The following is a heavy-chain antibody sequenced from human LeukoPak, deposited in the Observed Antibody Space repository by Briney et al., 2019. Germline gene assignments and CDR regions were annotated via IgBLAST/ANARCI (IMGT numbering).Heavy chain of an antibody. CDR3: ARDSDSSGYLPYYFDY. CDR1: GYTFTSYG. CDR2: ISAYNGNT. Sequence: GASVKVSCKASGYTFTSYGISWVRQAPGQGLEWMGWISAYNGNTNYAQKLQGRVTVTTDTSTSTAYMELRSLRSDDTAVYYCARDSDSSGYLPYYFDYWGQGTLVTVSS. J-gene: IGHJ4*02. V-gene: IGHV1-18*01. D-gene: IGHD3-22*01.